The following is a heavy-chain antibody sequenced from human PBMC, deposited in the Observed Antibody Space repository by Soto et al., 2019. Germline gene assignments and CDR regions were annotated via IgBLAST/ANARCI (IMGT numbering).Heavy chain of an antibody. V-gene: IGHV4-59*01. CDR2: IYYSGST. D-gene: IGHD5-18*01. CDR3: ARVFRVTAMVTDYYYGMDV. Sequence: SETLSLTCTVSGGSISSYYWSWIRQPPGKGLEWIGYIYYSGSTNYNPSLKSRVTISVDTSKNQFSLKLSSVTAADTAVYYCARVFRVTAMVTDYYYGMDVWGQGTKVTVSS. J-gene: IGHJ6*02. CDR1: GGSISSYY.